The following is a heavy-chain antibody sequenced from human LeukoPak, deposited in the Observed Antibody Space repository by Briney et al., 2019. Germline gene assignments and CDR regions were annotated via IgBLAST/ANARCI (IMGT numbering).Heavy chain of an antibody. J-gene: IGHJ4*02. D-gene: IGHD6-6*01. CDR2: IYYSGST. CDR3: ARHKGPRIAARAGFDY. CDR1: GGSISSSSYY. Sequence: SETLSLTCTVSGGSISSSSYYWGWIRQPPGKGLEWIGSIYYSGSTYYNPSLKSRVTISVDTSKNQFSLKLSSVTAADTAVYYCARHKGPRIAARAGFDYWGQGTLVTVSS. V-gene: IGHV4-39*01.